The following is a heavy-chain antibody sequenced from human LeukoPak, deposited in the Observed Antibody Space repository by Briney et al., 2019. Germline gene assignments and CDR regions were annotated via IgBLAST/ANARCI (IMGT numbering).Heavy chain of an antibody. Sequence: PGGSLRLSCAASGFTSSTYNMNWVRQAPGKGLEWVSYISSSSSTIYYADSVKGRFTISRDNAKNSLYLQMNSLRAEDTAVYYCARDRGGYDYGKFDYWGQGTLVTVSS. CDR2: ISSSSSTI. CDR1: GFTSSTYN. D-gene: IGHD5-12*01. CDR3: ARDRGGYDYGKFDY. V-gene: IGHV3-48*04. J-gene: IGHJ4*02.